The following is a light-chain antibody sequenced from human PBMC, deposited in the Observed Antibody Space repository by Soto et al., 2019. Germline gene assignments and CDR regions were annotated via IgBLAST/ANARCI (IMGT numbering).Light chain of an antibody. CDR1: QSVSSTY. Sequence: EILLTQSPGTLCLSPGERATLSCRASQSVSSTYLAWYQQKPGQAPRLLIYGASSRATGIQDRFSGSGSGTDFILKISRMEPEDFAMYYCQQYGSSWTFGQGNTGDIK. V-gene: IGKV3-20*01. J-gene: IGKJ1*01. CDR3: QQYGSSWT. CDR2: GAS.